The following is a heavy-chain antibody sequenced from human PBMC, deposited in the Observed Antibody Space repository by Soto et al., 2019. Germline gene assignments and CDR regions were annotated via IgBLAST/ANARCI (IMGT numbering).Heavy chain of an antibody. D-gene: IGHD3-22*01. Sequence: QVQLVQSGAEVKKPGSSVKVSCKASGGTFSSYAISWVRQAPGQGLEWMGGIIPIFGTANYAQKFQGRVTITADESTSTAYMELSSLRSEDTAVYYCERRQINLAIVVVSTNYDYYGMDVWGQGTTVTVSS. CDR1: GGTFSSYA. V-gene: IGHV1-69*01. CDR2: IIPIFGTA. J-gene: IGHJ6*02. CDR3: ERRQINLAIVVVSTNYDYYGMDV.